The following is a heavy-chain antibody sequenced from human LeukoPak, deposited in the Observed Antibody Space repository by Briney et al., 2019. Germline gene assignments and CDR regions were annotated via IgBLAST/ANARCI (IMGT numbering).Heavy chain of an antibody. CDR3: ARPYYYDSSGYYPPYYFDY. CDR2: INPSGGST. V-gene: IGHV1-46*03. J-gene: IGHJ4*02. CDR1: GYTFTSYY. Sequence: GASVKVSCKASGYTFTSYYMHWVRQAPGQGLEWMGIINPSGGSTSYAQKFQGRVTMTRDTSTSTVYMELSSLRSEDTAVYYCARPYYYDSSGYYPPYYFDYWGQGTLVIVSS. D-gene: IGHD3-22*01.